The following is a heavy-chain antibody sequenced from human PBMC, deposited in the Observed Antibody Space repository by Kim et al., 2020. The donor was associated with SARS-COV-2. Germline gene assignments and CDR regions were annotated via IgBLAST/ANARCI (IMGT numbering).Heavy chain of an antibody. CDR2: INAGNGNT. CDR1: GYTFTSYA. D-gene: IGHD2-2*01. J-gene: IGHJ6*02. V-gene: IGHV1-3*01. CDR3: ARFIVVVPAASDYYYYYYGMDV. Sequence: ASVKVSCKASGYTFTSYAMHWVRQAPGQRLEWMGWINAGNGNTKYSQKFQGRVTITRDTSASTAYMELSSLRSEDTAVYYCARFIVVVPAASDYYYYYYGMDVWGQGTTVTVSS.